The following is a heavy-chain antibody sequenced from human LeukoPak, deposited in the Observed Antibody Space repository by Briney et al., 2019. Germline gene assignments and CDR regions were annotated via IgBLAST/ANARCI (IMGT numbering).Heavy chain of an antibody. D-gene: IGHD3-3*01. CDR3: ARGVVITYFDY. Sequence: PSETLSLTCTVSDGSISNYYWSWIRQPPGKGLEWIGYIYYSGSINYNPSLKSRVTISVDTSKNQFSLRLSSVTAADTAIYYCARGVVITYFDYWGQGSLVTVSS. J-gene: IGHJ4*02. CDR2: IYYSGSI. V-gene: IGHV4-59*01. CDR1: DGSISNYY.